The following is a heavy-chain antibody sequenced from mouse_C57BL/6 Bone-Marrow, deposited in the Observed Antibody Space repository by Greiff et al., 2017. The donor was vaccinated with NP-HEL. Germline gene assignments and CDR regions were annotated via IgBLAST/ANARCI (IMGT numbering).Heavy chain of an antibody. CDR1: GYTFTDYE. V-gene: IGHV1-15*01. CDR3: TRSVTAQATFDY. Sequence: QVQLKESGAELVRPGASVTLSCKASGYTFTDYEMHWVKQTPVHGLEWIGAIDPETGGTAYNQKVKGKAILTADKSSSTAYMELRSLTSEDSAVYYCTRSVTAQATFDYWGQGTTLTVSS. J-gene: IGHJ2*01. D-gene: IGHD3-2*02. CDR2: IDPETGGT.